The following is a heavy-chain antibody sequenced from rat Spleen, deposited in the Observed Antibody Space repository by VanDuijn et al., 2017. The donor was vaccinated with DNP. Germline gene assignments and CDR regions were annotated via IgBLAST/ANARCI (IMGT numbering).Heavy chain of an antibody. CDR3: TTGYYGYWFTY. Sequence: EVQLVESGGGLVQPGRSLKLSCAASGFTFSDYYMAWVRQAPTKGLEWVAAISYEGSSTYYRDSVKGRFTISRDNAKSTLYLQMDSLRSEDTATYYCTTGYYGYWFTYWGQGTLVTVSS. CDR2: ISYEGSST. J-gene: IGHJ3*01. V-gene: IGHV5-20*01. D-gene: IGHD1-6*01. CDR1: GFTFSDYY.